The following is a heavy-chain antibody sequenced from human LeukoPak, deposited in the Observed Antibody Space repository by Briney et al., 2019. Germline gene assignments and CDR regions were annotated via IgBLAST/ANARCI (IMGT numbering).Heavy chain of an antibody. CDR2: TWYDGSNK. Sequence: GRSLRLSCAASGFTFSNYGMHWVRQAPGKGLEWVAATWYDGSNKYYADSVKGRFTISRDNSKNTLYLQMSNLRAEDTAVYFCARGGGLDVWGQGATVTVSS. CDR1: GFTFSNYG. V-gene: IGHV3-33*01. D-gene: IGHD3-16*01. J-gene: IGHJ6*02. CDR3: ARGGGLDV.